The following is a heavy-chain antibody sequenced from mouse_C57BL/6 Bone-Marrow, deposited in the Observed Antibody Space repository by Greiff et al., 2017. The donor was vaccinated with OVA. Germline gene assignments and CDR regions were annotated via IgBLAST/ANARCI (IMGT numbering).Heavy chain of an antibody. J-gene: IGHJ2*01. CDR1: GYTFTSYW. D-gene: IGHD1-1*01. CDR2: IDPSDSYP. Sequence: QVQLQQPGAELVRPGTSVKLSCKASGYTFTSYWMHWVKQRPGQGLEWIGVIDPSDSYPNYNQQFKGKATLTVNTSSSTAYMQLSSLTSEDSAVYYCARIYGSSYDDYWGQGTTLTVSS. V-gene: IGHV1-59*01. CDR3: ARIYGSSYDDY.